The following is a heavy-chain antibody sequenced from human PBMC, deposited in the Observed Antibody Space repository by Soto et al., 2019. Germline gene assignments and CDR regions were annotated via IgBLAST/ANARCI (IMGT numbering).Heavy chain of an antibody. CDR2: ISYDGSNK. CDR3: AKAGHSIVGATYDFDY. D-gene: IGHD1-26*01. Sequence: GGSLRLSCAASGFTFSSYGMHWVRQAPVKALAWVAVISYDGSNKYYADSVKGRFTISRDNSKNTLYLQMNSLRAEDTAVYYCAKAGHSIVGATYDFDYWGQGTLVTVSS. V-gene: IGHV3-30*18. J-gene: IGHJ4*02. CDR1: GFTFSSYG.